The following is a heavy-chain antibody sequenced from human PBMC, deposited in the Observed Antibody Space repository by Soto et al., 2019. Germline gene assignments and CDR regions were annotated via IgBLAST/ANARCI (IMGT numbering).Heavy chain of an antibody. CDR3: ARLGLFDY. D-gene: IGHD2-21*02. J-gene: IGHJ4*02. V-gene: IGHV3-11*01. CDR1: GFTFSDYY. CDR2: ISGSGSTM. Sequence: SGGSLRLSCAASGFTFSDYYMSWIRQAPGQGLEWISYISGSGSTMYYADSVKGRFTISRDNAKGSVYLQMSSLRAEDTAVYYCARLGLFDYWGRGILVTVSS.